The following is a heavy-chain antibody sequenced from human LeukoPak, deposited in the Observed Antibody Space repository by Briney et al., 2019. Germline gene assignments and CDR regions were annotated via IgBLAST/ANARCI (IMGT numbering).Heavy chain of an antibody. CDR1: GFTFSSYA. CDR2: ISGSGGST. V-gene: IGHV3-23*01. J-gene: IGHJ4*02. CDR3: AKAYYGSGSDLDY. Sequence: GGSLGLSCAASGFTFSSYAMGWVRQAPGKGLEWVSAISGSGGSTYYADSVKGRFTISRDNSKNTLYLQMNSLRAEDTAVYYCAKAYYGSGSDLDYWGQGTLVTVSS. D-gene: IGHD3-10*01.